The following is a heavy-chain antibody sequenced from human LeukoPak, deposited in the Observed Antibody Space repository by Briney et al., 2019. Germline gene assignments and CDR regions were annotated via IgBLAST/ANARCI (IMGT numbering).Heavy chain of an antibody. Sequence: ASVKVSCKGSGYSFTSYWIGWVRQMPGKGLEWMGIIYPGDSDTRYSPSFQGQVTISADKSISTAYLQWSSLKASDTAMYYCARHRGYSGSYYKDYWGQGTLVTVSS. CDR1: GYSFTSYW. CDR2: IYPGDSDT. J-gene: IGHJ4*02. CDR3: ARHRGYSGSYYKDY. V-gene: IGHV5-51*01. D-gene: IGHD1-26*01.